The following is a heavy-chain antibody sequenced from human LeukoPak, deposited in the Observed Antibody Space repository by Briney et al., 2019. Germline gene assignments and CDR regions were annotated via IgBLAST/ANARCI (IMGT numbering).Heavy chain of an antibody. CDR2: ISGSGGST. CDR3: AKKGGYDSSGYYPLDY. V-gene: IGHV3-23*01. J-gene: IGHJ4*02. D-gene: IGHD3-22*01. Sequence: QPGGSLRLSCAASGFTFSSYAMSWVRQAPGKGLEWVSAISGSGGSTYYADSVKGRFTISRDNSKNTLYLQMNSLRAEDTAVYYCAKKGGYDSSGYYPLDYWGQGTLVTVPS. CDR1: GFTFSSYA.